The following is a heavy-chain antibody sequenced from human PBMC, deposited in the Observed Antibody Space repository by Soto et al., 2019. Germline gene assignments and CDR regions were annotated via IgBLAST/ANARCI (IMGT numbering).Heavy chain of an antibody. CDR2: IWYDGSNK. CDR1: GFTFSSYG. D-gene: IGHD3-22*01. Sequence: TGGSLRLSCAASGFTFSSYGMHWVRQAPGKGLEWVAVIWYDGSNKYYADSVKGRFTISRDNSKNKLYLQMNSLRAEDTAVYYCARDAYDSSGYYPFDYWGQGTLVTVSS. V-gene: IGHV3-33*01. J-gene: IGHJ4*02. CDR3: ARDAYDSSGYYPFDY.